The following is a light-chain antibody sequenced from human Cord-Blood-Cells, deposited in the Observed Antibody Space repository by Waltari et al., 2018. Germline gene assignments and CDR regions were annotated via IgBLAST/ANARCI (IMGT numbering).Light chain of an antibody. Sequence: DIQMTQSPSTLSASVGDRVTITCRASQSNSSWLAWYQQKPGKAPKLLIYKASSLESGVPSRFSGSGSGTEFTLTISSLQPDDFATYYCQQYNSYSPALGQGTKVEIK. J-gene: IGKJ1*01. CDR2: KAS. CDR3: QQYNSYSPA. V-gene: IGKV1-5*03. CDR1: QSNSSW.